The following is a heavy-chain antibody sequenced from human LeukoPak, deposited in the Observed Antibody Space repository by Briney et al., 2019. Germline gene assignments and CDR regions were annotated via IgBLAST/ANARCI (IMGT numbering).Heavy chain of an antibody. V-gene: IGHV3-48*04. CDR3: ARDTGSYGLDP. Sequence: HSGGSLTLSCAASGFTFSICAMSWVRQAPGKGLEWVSYISSSGVTIYYAASVKGRFTISRDNAKNSLYLQMNSLRAEDTAVYYCARDTGSYGLDPWGQGTLVTVSS. D-gene: IGHD1-26*01. CDR2: ISSSGVTI. J-gene: IGHJ5*02. CDR1: GFTFSICA.